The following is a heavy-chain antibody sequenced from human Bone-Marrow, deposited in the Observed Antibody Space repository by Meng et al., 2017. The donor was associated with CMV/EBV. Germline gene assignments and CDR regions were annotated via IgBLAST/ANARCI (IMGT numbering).Heavy chain of an antibody. CDR3: AKGLVVYWYFDL. D-gene: IGHD2-21*01. V-gene: IGHV3-9*01. Sequence: SLKISCAASGFTFDDYAMHWVRQAPGKGLEWVSGISWNSGRIGYADSVKGRFTISRDNAKNSLYLQMNSLRAEDTALYYCAKGLVVYWYFDLWGRGTRVTVSS. J-gene: IGHJ2*01. CDR2: ISWNSGRI. CDR1: GFTFDDYA.